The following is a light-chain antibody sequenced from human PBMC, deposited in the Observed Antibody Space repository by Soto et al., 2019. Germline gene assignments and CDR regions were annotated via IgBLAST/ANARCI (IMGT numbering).Light chain of an antibody. Sequence: LNLSASTLSLSPEERATLSSRLQSVSRSYLAWYQQKPGQAPRLLIFGASSRATGIPDWFSGSGSGTDFTLTISSLEPEDLAVYYCQQYYSSPPITFGQGTRLEIK. CDR3: QQYYSSPPIT. CDR1: QSVSRSY. CDR2: GAS. V-gene: IGKV3-20*01. J-gene: IGKJ5*01.